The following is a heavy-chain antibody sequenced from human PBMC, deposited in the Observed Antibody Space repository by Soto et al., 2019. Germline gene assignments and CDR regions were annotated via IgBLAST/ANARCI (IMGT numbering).Heavy chain of an antibody. CDR3: ARADIVLMVSNGMDV. D-gene: IGHD2-8*01. CDR1: GYTFTSYD. V-gene: IGHV1-2*02. Sequence: ASVKVSCKASGYTFTSYDINWVRQATGQGLEWMGWINPNSGGTNYAQKFQGRVTMTRDTSISTAYMELSRLRSDDTAVYYCARADIVLMVSNGMDVWGQGTTVTVSS. CDR2: INPNSGGT. J-gene: IGHJ6*02.